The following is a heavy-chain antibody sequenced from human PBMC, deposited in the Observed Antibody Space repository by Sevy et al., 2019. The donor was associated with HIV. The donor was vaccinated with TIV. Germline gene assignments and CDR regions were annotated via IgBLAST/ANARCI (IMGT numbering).Heavy chain of an antibody. D-gene: IGHD6-19*01. J-gene: IGHJ5*02. V-gene: IGHV3-33*01. CDR1: GFIFSSYG. CDR3: ARESGYSSGRNLDNWFDP. Sequence: GGSLRLSCAASGFIFSSYGMHWVRQAPGKGLEWVAVIWHDGGNKYNADSVKGRFTISRDNSKNTLYLQMNSLRAEDTAVYYCARESGYSSGRNLDNWFDPWGQGTLVTVSS. CDR2: IWHDGGNK.